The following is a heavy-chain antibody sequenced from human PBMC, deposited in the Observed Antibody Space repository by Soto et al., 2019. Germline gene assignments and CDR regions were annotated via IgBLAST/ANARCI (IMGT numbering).Heavy chain of an antibody. V-gene: IGHV3-49*03. J-gene: IGHJ3*02. D-gene: IGHD3-16*01. Sequence: EVQLVESGGDLVQPGRSLRLSCTTSAFTFGHYAVSWLRQAPGKGLEWVSFIRSKASGGTAEYAASVKGRFTISRDDSKIIAYLQMNSLKTEETAVYYCSRARLGVRSFDIWGQGTMVTVSS. CDR2: IRSKASGGTA. CDR1: AFTFGHYA. CDR3: SRARLGVRSFDI.